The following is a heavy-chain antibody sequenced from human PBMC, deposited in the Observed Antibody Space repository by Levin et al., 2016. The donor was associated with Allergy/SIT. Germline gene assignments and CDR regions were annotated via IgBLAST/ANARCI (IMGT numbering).Heavy chain of an antibody. Sequence: SETLSLTCNVSGSISSAGYYWNWIRQHPGKGLEWIGYSYYSGTTYYNPSLKSRVTISVDTSKNQFSLKLSSVTAADTAVYYCARGGTTIFGVVTLGPRVFDPWGQGTLVTVSS. V-gene: IGHV4-31*03. CDR3: ARGGTTIFGVVTLGPRVFDP. CDR1: GSISSAGYY. CDR2: SYYSGTT. D-gene: IGHD3-3*01. J-gene: IGHJ5*02.